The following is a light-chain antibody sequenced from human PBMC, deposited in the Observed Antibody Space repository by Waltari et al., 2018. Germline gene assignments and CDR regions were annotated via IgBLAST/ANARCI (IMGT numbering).Light chain of an antibody. CDR1: SSDVGRYNL. Sequence: QSALTQPASMSGSPGQSVTISCTGTSSDVGRYNLVSWYQHHPGKAPKLMIYEANKRPSGVSNRFSGSKSGITASLTISGLQAEDEADYYCCSYAGTITPYVFGSGTKVTVL. CDR3: CSYAGTITPYV. J-gene: IGLJ1*01. CDR2: EAN. V-gene: IGLV2-23*01.